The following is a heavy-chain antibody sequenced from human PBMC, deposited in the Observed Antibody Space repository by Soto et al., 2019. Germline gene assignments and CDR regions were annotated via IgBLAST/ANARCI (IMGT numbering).Heavy chain of an antibody. D-gene: IGHD6-19*01. V-gene: IGHV1-8*01. Sequence: QVQLVQSGAEVKKPGASVKVSCKASGYTFTSYDINWVRQATGQGLEWMGWMNPNSGNTGYAQKLQGRVTMTRNTSISTAYMELSSLRSEDTAVYYCARARPKGGWYVYPIYYYYGMDVWGQGTTVTVSS. CDR3: ARARPKGGWYVYPIYYYYGMDV. J-gene: IGHJ6*02. CDR1: GYTFTSYD. CDR2: MNPNSGNT.